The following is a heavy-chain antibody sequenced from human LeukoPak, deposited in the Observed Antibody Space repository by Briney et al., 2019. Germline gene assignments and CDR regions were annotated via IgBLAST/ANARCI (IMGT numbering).Heavy chain of an antibody. J-gene: IGHJ4*02. Sequence: SETLSLTCAVYGGSFSGYYGSWIRQPARKGLEWIGRIYTSGSTNYNPSLKSRVTMSVDTSKNQFSLKLSSVTAADTAVYYCARSGGDDVDIGYWGQGTLVTVSS. CDR1: GGSFSGYY. V-gene: IGHV4-59*10. CDR2: IYTSGST. CDR3: ARSGGDDVDIGY. D-gene: IGHD5-12*01.